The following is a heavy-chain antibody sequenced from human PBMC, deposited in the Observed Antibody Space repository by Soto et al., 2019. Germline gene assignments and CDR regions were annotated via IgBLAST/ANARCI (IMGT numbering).Heavy chain of an antibody. V-gene: IGHV3-21*01. CDR3: ARDLREAYVSSGYYGAWNS. CDR1: GFTFSSYN. Sequence: GGSLRLSCAAPGFTFSSYNMTWVRQAPGKGLEWVSSISGSTSYIYYADSVKGRFTVSRDNPKNSRFLQMNSLRAEDRAVYYCARDLREAYVSSGYYGAWNSWGQGTRCTV. J-gene: IGHJ4*02. D-gene: IGHD3-22*01. CDR2: ISGSTSYI.